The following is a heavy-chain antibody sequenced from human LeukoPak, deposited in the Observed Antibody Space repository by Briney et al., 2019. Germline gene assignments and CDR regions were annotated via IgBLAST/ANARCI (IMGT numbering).Heavy chain of an antibody. CDR1: GFTFSSYG. J-gene: IGHJ4*02. D-gene: IGHD3-10*01. CDR2: IWYDGSNK. Sequence: GGSLRLSCAASGFTFSSYGMHWVRQAPGKGLEWVAIIWYDGSNKYFADSVKGRFTISRDNSKNTVYLHVNSLRAEDTAVYYCARNPYSGSGTYPPFDYWGQGTLVTVSS. V-gene: IGHV3-33*01. CDR3: ARNPYSGSGTYPPFDY.